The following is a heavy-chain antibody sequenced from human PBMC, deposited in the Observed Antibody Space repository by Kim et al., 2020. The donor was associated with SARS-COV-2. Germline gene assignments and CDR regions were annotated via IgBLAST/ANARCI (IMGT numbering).Heavy chain of an antibody. V-gene: IGHV3-9*01. CDR1: GFTFNDYA. CDR2: ISWNGGSI. CDR3: AKYSGYYLRGERFVLDY. D-gene: IGHD5-12*01. J-gene: IGHJ4*02. Sequence: GGSLRLSCAASGFTFNDYAMHWVRQAPGKGLEWVSVISWNGGSICYADSVKGRFTISRDNAKNSLYLQMNSLRAEDTALYYCAKYSGYYLRGERFVLDYWGQGTLGTVS.